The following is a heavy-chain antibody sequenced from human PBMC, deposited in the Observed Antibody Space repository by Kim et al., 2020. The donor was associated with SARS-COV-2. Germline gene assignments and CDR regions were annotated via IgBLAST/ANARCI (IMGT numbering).Heavy chain of an antibody. CDR2: IRTKPTNYAT. CDR1: GFTFSDSV. CDR3: TGILPGVEPFDH. V-gene: IGHV3-73*01. J-gene: IGHJ4*02. D-gene: IGHD2-8*01. Sequence: GGSLRLSCAASGFTFSDSVIHWVRQASGRGLEWVGRIRTKPTNYATAYAASLKGRFTISRDDSKNTAYLQMNSLKSEDTARYYCTGILPGVEPFDHWGQGTLVTVSS.